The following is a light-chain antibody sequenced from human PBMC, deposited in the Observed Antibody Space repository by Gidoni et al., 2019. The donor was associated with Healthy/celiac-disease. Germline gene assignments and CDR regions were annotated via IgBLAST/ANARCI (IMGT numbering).Light chain of an antibody. J-gene: IGKJ2*01. Sequence: DIQMTQSQSSLSASVGDRVTITCRASQSISSYLNWYQQKPGKAPKLLIYAASSLQSGVPSRFSSSGSGTDFTLTISSLQPEDFATYYCQQSYSTPYTFGQGTKLDIK. CDR2: AAS. CDR1: QSISSY. CDR3: QQSYSTPYT. V-gene: IGKV1-39*01.